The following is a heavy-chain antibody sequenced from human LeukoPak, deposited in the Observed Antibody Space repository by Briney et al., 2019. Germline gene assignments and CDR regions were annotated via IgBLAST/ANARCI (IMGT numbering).Heavy chain of an antibody. CDR2: IIPIFGTT. V-gene: IGHV1-69*13. CDR1: GGTFSSYA. J-gene: IGHJ5*02. D-gene: IGHD6-13*01. Sequence: GASVKVSCKASGGTFSSYAISWVRQAPGQGLEWMGGIIPIFGTTNYAQKFQGRVTITADESTSTAYMELSGLRSEDTAVYYCASHGRIAAAGRGWFDPWGQGTLVTVSS. CDR3: ASHGRIAAAGRGWFDP.